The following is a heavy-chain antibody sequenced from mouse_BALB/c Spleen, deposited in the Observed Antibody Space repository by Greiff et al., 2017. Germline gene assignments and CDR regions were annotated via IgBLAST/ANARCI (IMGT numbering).Heavy chain of an antibody. J-gene: IGHJ4*01. D-gene: IGHD1-1*01. CDR2: INPDNGDT. Sequence: VQLQESGPELVKPGASVKISCKASGYSFTGYFMNWVMQSHGKSLEWIGRINPDNGDTFYNQKFKGKATLTVDTSSSTAHMELRSLASEDSAVYYCASGYYGSSPDYAMDYWGQGTSVTVSS. V-gene: IGHV1-20*02. CDR1: GYSFTGYF. CDR3: ASGYYGSSPDYAMDY.